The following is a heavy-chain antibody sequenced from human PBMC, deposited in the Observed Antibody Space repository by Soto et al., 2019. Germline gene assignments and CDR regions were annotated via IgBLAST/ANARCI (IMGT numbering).Heavy chain of an antibody. CDR3: ARQGVGALHGHVDV. V-gene: IGHV4-59*08. Sequence: QVPLQESGPGLVKPSETLSLSCTVSGGSISSYYWSWIRQTPGKGLEWIGYVHDSWGSNYNPSLKSRVAISLDTSKSQFSLKLTSVTATDTAVYYCARQGVGALHGHVDVWGQGTTVTVSS. D-gene: IGHD1-26*01. CDR1: GGSISSYY. J-gene: IGHJ6*02. CDR2: VHDSWGS.